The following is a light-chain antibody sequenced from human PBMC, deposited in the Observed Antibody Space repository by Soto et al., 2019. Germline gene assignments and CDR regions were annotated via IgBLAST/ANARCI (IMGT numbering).Light chain of an antibody. Sequence: EIVLTQSPATLSLSPGERATLSCRASQSVSSYLAWYQQKPGQAPRLLIYDASNRATGIPAGFSGSGSGTDFTLTISSLEPEDFAVYYCQQGFTFGPGTKVDIK. J-gene: IGKJ3*01. CDR2: DAS. CDR1: QSVSSY. CDR3: QQGFT. V-gene: IGKV3-11*01.